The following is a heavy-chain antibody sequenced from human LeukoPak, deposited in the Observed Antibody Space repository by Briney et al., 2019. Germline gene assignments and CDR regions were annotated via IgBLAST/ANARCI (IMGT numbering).Heavy chain of an antibody. Sequence: GESLKISCKGSGYSFTSYWIGWVRQAPGQGLEWMGWINPNSGGTNYAQKFQGRVTMTRDTSISTAYMELSRLRSDDTAMYYCARGNSITATEFVGVDFWGQGTMVTVSS. CDR2: INPNSGGT. CDR3: ARGNSITATEFVGVDF. V-gene: IGHV1-2*02. D-gene: IGHD6-13*01. CDR1: GYSFTSYW. J-gene: IGHJ3*01.